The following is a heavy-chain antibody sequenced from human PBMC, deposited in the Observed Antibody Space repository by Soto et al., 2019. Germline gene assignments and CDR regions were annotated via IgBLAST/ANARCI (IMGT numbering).Heavy chain of an antibody. CDR2: INHSGST. Sequence: QVQLQQWGAGLLKPSETLSLTCAVYGGSFSGYYWSWIRQPPGKGLEWIGEINHSGSTNYNPSLKSCATTSVDTSKKQLSLKLSSVTDADTAVYYLARGSGGAERRWGDRYYFDYWGQGTLVTVSS. CDR3: ARGSGGAERRWGDRYYFDY. V-gene: IGHV4-34*01. J-gene: IGHJ4*02. D-gene: IGHD3-16*01. CDR1: GGSFSGYY.